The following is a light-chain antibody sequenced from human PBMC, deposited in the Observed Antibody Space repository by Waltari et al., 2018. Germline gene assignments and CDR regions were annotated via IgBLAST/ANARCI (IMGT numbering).Light chain of an antibody. V-gene: IGLV1-40*01. CDR3: QSFDTSLSGATV. J-gene: IGLJ3*02. Sequence: QSVLTQPPSVSGAPGQRVTISCNGSISNIGAGYDVHWYQQLPGTAPKLLIYRNNNRPSGVPDRFSGSKSGTSASLAITGLQAEDEADYYCQSFDTSLSGATVFGGGTKLTVL. CDR1: ISNIGAGYD. CDR2: RNN.